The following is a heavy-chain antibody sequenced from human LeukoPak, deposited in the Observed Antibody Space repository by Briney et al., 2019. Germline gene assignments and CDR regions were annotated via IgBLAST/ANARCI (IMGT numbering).Heavy chain of an antibody. J-gene: IGHJ4*02. CDR1: GYSISSGYY. D-gene: IGHD6-13*01. Sequence: SETLSLTCTVSGYSISSGYYWGWIRQPPGKGLEWIGSIYHSGSTYYNPSLKSRVTISVDTSKNQFSLKLSSVTAADTAVCYCARDLRLGDSSWYDYWGQGTLVTVSS. V-gene: IGHV4-38-2*02. CDR3: ARDLRLGDSSWYDY. CDR2: IYHSGST.